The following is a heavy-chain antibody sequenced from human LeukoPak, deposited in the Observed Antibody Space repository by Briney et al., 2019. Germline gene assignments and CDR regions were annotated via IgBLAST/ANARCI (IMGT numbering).Heavy chain of an antibody. V-gene: IGHV1-69*01. J-gene: IGHJ3*02. Sequence: ALVKVSRKASGGTFSSYAISWVRQAPGQGLEWMGGIIPIFGTANYAQKFQGRVTITADESTSTAYMELSSLRSEDTAVYYCASALDCSSTSCSGRVAFDIWGQGTMVTVSS. CDR1: GGTFSSYA. CDR3: ASALDCSSTSCSGRVAFDI. D-gene: IGHD2-2*01. CDR2: IIPIFGTA.